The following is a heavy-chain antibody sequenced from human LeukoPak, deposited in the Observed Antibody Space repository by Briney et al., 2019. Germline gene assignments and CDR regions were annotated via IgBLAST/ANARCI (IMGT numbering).Heavy chain of an antibody. J-gene: IGHJ4*02. Sequence: PSETLSLTCTVSGGSISSYYWSWIRQPPGKGLEWIGYIYYNGSTNYNPSLKSRVTISVDTSKNQFSLKLSSVTAADTAVYYCARTTYYYDSSGYYYFDYWGQGTLVTVSS. CDR3: ARTTYYYDSSGYYYFDY. D-gene: IGHD3-22*01. CDR1: GGSISSYY. V-gene: IGHV4-59*01. CDR2: IYYNGST.